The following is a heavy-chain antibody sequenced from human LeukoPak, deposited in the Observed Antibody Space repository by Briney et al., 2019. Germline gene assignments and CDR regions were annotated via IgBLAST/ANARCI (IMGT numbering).Heavy chain of an antibody. Sequence: SETLSLTCTVSGGSISSSSYYWGWIRQPPGKGLEWIGSIYYSGSTYYNPSLKSRATISVDTSKNQFSLTLSSVTAADTAVYYCARPGSWFVEHLYFDYWGQGTLVTVSS. CDR2: IYYSGST. CDR3: ARPGSWFVEHLYFDY. J-gene: IGHJ4*02. D-gene: IGHD3-10*01. V-gene: IGHV4-39*01. CDR1: GGSISSSSYY.